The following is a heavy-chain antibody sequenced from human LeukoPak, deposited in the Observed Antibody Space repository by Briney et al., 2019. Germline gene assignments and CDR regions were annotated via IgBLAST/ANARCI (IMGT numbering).Heavy chain of an antibody. V-gene: IGHV3-66*01. J-gene: IGHJ4*02. CDR2: IYSGGST. Sequence: GGSLRLSCAASEFSVGSNFMTWVRQAPGKGLEWVSLIYSGGSTYYADSVKGRFTISRDNAENSLYLQMNSLRAEDTAVYYCAREEANCGGDCFVYWGQGILVTVSS. CDR1: EFSVGSNF. D-gene: IGHD2-21*01. CDR3: AREEANCGGDCFVY.